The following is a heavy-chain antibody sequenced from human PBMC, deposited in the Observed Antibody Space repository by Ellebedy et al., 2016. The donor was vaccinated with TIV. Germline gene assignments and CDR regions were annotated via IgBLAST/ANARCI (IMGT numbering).Heavy chain of an antibody. D-gene: IGHD1-20*01. CDR2: VNHSGST. CDR1: GGSFSGYY. V-gene: IGHV4-34*01. CDR3: ARGSRLTGTRCSDY. Sequence: GSLRLXCAVYGGSFSGYYWSWVRQPPGKGLEWIGEVNHSGSTNYNPSLKSRVTISVDTSKNQFSLKLNSVTAADTAVYYCARGSRLTGTRCSDYWGQGTLVTVSS. J-gene: IGHJ4*02.